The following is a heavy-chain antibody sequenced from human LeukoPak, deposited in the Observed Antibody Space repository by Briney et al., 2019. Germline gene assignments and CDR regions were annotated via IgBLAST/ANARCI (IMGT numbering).Heavy chain of an antibody. J-gene: IGHJ5*02. CDR3: ARDGAATDDR. D-gene: IGHD1-26*01. Sequence: PGRSLRLSCAASGFTFSSYAMHWVRQAPGKGLEWVAVISYDGSNKYYADSVKGRFTISRDNAKNSVYLQMNSLRVEDTAVYYCARDGAATDDRWGQGTLVTVSS. CDR2: ISYDGSNK. V-gene: IGHV3-30-3*01. CDR1: GFTFSSYA.